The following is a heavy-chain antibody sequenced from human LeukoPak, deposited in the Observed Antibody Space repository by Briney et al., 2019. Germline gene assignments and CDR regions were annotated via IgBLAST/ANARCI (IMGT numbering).Heavy chain of an antibody. V-gene: IGHV3-48*01. CDR3: ARAYYGDYEDFDY. D-gene: IGHD4-17*01. J-gene: IGHJ4*02. CDR1: GFTFSSYS. Sequence: GGSLRLSCAASGFTFSSYSMNWVRQAPGKGLEWVSYISSSSSTIYYADSVKGRFTISRDNAKNSLCLQMNSLRAEDTAVYYCARAYYGDYEDFDYWGQGTLVTVSS. CDR2: ISSSSSTI.